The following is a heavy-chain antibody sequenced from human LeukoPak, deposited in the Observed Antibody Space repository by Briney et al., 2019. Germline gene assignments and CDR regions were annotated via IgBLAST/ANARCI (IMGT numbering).Heavy chain of an antibody. D-gene: IGHD1-26*01. Sequence: SETLSLTCTVSGASINSSYWSWIRQPPGKGLEWIGYISYRGNTNYNPSLKSRVTMSLDRSKNHLSLTLTSVTAADTAVYYCSRESGAFSPFGYWGQGTLVTVSS. CDR3: SRESGAFSPFGY. CDR2: ISYRGNT. J-gene: IGHJ4*02. CDR1: GASINSSY. V-gene: IGHV4-59*12.